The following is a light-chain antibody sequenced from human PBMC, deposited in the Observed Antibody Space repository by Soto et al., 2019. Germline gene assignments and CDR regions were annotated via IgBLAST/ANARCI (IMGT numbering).Light chain of an antibody. Sequence: ELVLTQSPATLSLSTGDRATLSCRASQSVRNYLAWYQQKPGQAPRLLIYDASSRAIGIPARFSGSGSGTDFTLTISSLEPEDFAVYYCQQRNNWPPGFSFGQGTKVEIK. CDR3: QQRNNWPPGFS. J-gene: IGKJ2*01. CDR2: DAS. CDR1: QSVRNY. V-gene: IGKV3-11*01.